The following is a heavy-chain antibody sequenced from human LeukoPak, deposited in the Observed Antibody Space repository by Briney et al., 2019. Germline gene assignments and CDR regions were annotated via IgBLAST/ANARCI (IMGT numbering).Heavy chain of an antibody. CDR2: INHSGST. J-gene: IGHJ4*02. V-gene: IGHV4-34*01. CDR3: ARGLFYYDSSGYYRY. Sequence: SETLSLTCAVYGGSFSGYYWSWLRQPPGKGLEWIGEINHSGSTNYNPSLKSRVTISVDTSKNQFSLKLSSVTAADTAVYYCARGLFYYDSSGYYRYWGQGTLVTVSS. CDR1: GGSFSGYY. D-gene: IGHD3-22*01.